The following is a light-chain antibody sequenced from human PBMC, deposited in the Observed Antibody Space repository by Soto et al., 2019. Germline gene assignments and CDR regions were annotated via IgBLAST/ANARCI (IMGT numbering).Light chain of an antibody. CDR2: DVS. V-gene: IGKV3-11*01. Sequence: IGVNQSAATLSLTPGKRATLSCRASQNISSYLIWYQQKPGQAPRLLIYDVSNRATGIPARFSGSGSGTDFTLTIISLQPEDFATYYCQQSYSTPVTFAGGTKVDIK. CDR3: QQSYSTPVT. J-gene: IGKJ4*01. CDR1: QNISSY.